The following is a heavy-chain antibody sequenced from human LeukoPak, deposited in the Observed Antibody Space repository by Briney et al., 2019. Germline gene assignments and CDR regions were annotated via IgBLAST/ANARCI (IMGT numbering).Heavy chain of an antibody. CDR3: ASWGHYGSGRIKDAFDI. V-gene: IGHV4-4*02. J-gene: IGHJ3*02. CDR1: GGSISSSNW. Sequence: SETLSLTCAVSGGSISSSNWWSWVRQPPGKGLEWIGEIYHSGSTNYNPSLKSRVTISVDKSKNQFSLKLSSVTAADTAVYYCASWGHYGSGRIKDAFDIWGQGTMVTVSS. CDR2: IYHSGST. D-gene: IGHD3-10*01.